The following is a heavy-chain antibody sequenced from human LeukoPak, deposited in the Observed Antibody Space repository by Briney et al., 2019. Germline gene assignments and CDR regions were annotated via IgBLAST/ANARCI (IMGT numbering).Heavy chain of an antibody. J-gene: IGHJ4*02. V-gene: IGHV4-4*07. CDR2: LYTSGST. D-gene: IGHD1-26*01. Sequence: SETLSLTCTVSGGSISSYYWNRIRQPAGKGLEWIGRLYTSGSTNYNPSLKSRVTMSVDTSKNQFSLQLSSVTAADTAVYYCARARGELLIDYWGQGTPVTVSS. CDR1: GGSISSYY. CDR3: ARARGELLIDY.